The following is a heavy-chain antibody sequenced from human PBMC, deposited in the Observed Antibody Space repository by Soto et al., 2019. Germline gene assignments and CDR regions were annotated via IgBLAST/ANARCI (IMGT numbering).Heavy chain of an antibody. CDR2: IYYSGST. CDR3: AGLVATPTTVDY. CDR1: GGSISSGGYY. V-gene: IGHV4-31*03. Sequence: QVQLQESGPGLVKPSQTLSLTCTVSGGSISSGGYYWSWIRQHPGKGLEWIGDIYYSGSTYYNPSLKSRVNISVDTSKNQFSLKLSSVPAPDTAVYYCAGLVATPTTVDYWGQGTLVTVSS. J-gene: IGHJ4*02. D-gene: IGHD5-12*01.